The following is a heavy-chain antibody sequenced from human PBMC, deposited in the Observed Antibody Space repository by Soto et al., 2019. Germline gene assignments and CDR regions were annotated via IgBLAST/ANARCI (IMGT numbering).Heavy chain of an antibody. Sequence: ASVKVSCKASGYTFTSYGISWVRQAPGQGLEWMGWISAYNGNTNYAQKLQGRVTMTTDTSTSTAYMELRSLRSDDTAVYYCARDWGVGANSHSYYYDMDVWGQRHTLTVA. J-gene: IGHJ6*02. CDR1: GYTFTSYG. CDR2: ISAYNGNT. CDR3: ARDWGVGANSHSYYYDMDV. D-gene: IGHD1-26*01. V-gene: IGHV1-18*01.